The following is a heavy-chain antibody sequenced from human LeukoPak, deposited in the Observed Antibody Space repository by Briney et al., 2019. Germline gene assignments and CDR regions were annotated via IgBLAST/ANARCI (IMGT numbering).Heavy chain of an antibody. Sequence: ASVKVSCKASGYTFTSYGISWVRQAPGQGLEWMGWISAYNGNTNYAQKLQGRVTMTTDTSTSTAYMELRSLRSDDTAVYYCAMSAVTTVYYYYGMDVWGQGTTVTVSS. CDR2: ISAYNGNT. J-gene: IGHJ6*02. V-gene: IGHV1-18*01. CDR3: AMSAVTTVYYYYGMDV. CDR1: GYTFTSYG. D-gene: IGHD4-17*01.